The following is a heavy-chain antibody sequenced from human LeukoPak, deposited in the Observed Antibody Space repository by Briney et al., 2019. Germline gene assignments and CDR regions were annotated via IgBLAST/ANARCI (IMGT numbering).Heavy chain of an antibody. CDR2: IKADGSGT. CDR3: AKEGRQYYYDSSGYYSNWFDP. D-gene: IGHD3-22*01. Sequence: GGSLRLSCAASGFTIGPYAMYWVRQGPGRGLEWVSVIKADGSGTFYADSVRGRFTISRDNSKNTLYLQMNSLRAEDTAVYYCAKEGRQYYYDSSGYYSNWFDPWGQGTLVTVSS. CDR1: GFTIGPYA. V-gene: IGHV3-23*03. J-gene: IGHJ5*02.